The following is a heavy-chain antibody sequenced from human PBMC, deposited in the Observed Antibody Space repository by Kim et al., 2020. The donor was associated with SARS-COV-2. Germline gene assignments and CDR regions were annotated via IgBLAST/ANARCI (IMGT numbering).Heavy chain of an antibody. V-gene: IGHV4-39*01. CDR1: GGSISSSSYY. CDR2: IYYSGST. CDR3: ARRRGIVATIVFDY. Sequence: SETLSLTCTVSGGSISSSSYYWGWIRQPPGKGLEWIGSIYYSGSTYYNPSLKSRVTISVDTSKNQFSLKLSSVTAADTAVYYCARRRGIVATIVFDYWG. D-gene: IGHD5-12*01. J-gene: IGHJ4*01.